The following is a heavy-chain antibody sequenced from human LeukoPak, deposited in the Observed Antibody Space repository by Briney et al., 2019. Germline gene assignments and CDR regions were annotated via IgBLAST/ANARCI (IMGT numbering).Heavy chain of an antibody. CDR3: ARVGGDDYGDLYYYYMDV. Sequence: GGSLRLSCAASGFTFSSYWMSWVRQAPGKGLEWVANIKQDGSEKYYVDSVKGRFTISRDNAKNSLYLQMNSLRAEDTAVYYCARVGGDDYGDLYYYYMDVWGKGTTVTVSS. J-gene: IGHJ6*03. V-gene: IGHV3-7*01. CDR1: GFTFSSYW. D-gene: IGHD4-17*01. CDR2: IKQDGSEK.